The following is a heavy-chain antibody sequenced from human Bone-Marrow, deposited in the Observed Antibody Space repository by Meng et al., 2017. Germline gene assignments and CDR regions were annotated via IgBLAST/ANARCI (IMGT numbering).Heavy chain of an antibody. CDR1: GGSFSGYY. J-gene: IGHJ2*01. Sequence: VQPQQGGAGMLKPSETLSLTCAVYGGSFSGYYWSWIRQPPGKGLEWIGEINHSGSTNYNPSLKSRVTISVDTSKNQFSLKLSSVTAADTAVYYCARGRGTMPYWYFDLWGRGTLVTVSS. CDR3: ARGRGTMPYWYFDL. D-gene: IGHD2-2*01. V-gene: IGHV4-34*01. CDR2: INHSGST.